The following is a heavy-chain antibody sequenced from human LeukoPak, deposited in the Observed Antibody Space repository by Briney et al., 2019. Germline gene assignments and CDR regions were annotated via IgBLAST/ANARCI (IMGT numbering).Heavy chain of an antibody. V-gene: IGHV4-61*01. J-gene: IGHJ4*02. Sequence: SETLSLTCTVSGGSMSSSSYYWSWIRQPPGKGLEWIGYIYYSGSTNYNPSLKSRVTISVDTSKNQFSLKLSSVTAADTAVYYCARGYNWAEDYWGQGTLVTVSS. D-gene: IGHD1-1*01. CDR3: ARGYNWAEDY. CDR1: GGSMSSSSYY. CDR2: IYYSGST.